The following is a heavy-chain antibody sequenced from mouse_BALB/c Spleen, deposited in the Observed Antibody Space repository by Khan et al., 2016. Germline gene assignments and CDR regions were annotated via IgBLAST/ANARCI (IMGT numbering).Heavy chain of an antibody. J-gene: IGHJ2*01. CDR3: VIQRYYFDY. Sequence: EVQLVEAGGGLVQPKGSLKLSCAASGFTFNTYAMNWVRQAPGKGLEWVARIRSKSNNYATYYADSVKDRCTITRDDSQSMLYLQMNNLKTEDTAMYYCVIQRYYFDYWGQGTTLTVSS. CDR1: GFTFNTYA. CDR2: IRSKSNNYAT. V-gene: IGHV10-1*02.